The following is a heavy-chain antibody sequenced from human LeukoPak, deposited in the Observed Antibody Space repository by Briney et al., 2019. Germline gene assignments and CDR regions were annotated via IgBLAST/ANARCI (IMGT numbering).Heavy chain of an antibody. CDR1: GFTFSSYW. Sequence: GGSLRLSCAASGFTFSSYWMHWVRQAPGKGLEWVALIWYDGSNEYYADSVKGRFTISRDDSKNRLYLQMNSLRAEDTAVYYCARGSTASLPSDYWGQGTLVTVSS. D-gene: IGHD3-16*02. J-gene: IGHJ4*02. CDR2: IWYDGSNE. V-gene: IGHV3-33*08. CDR3: ARGSTASLPSDY.